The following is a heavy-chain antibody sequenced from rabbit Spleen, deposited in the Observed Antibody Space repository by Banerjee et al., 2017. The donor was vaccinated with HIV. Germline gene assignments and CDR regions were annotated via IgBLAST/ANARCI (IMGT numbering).Heavy chain of an antibody. CDR3: ARDAGRSNNL. V-gene: IGHV1S40*01. Sequence: QSLEESGGDLVKPGASLTLTCTASGFSFSSSDYMCWVRQAPGKGLEWVSCIAGSGSGFAYSATWAKGRFTCSKTSSTTVTLQMTSLTVADTATYFCARDAGRSNNLWGPGTLVTVS. D-gene: IGHD8-1*01. CDR2: IAGSGSGFA. CDR1: GFSFSSSDY. J-gene: IGHJ6*01.